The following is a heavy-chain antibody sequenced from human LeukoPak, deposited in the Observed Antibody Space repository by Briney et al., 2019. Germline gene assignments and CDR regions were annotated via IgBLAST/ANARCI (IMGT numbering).Heavy chain of an antibody. CDR3: ARGDYYDSSGYSDY. V-gene: IGHV3-48*01. CDR2: ISSSSSTM. J-gene: IGHJ4*02. CDR1: GFTFSSYS. D-gene: IGHD3-22*01. Sequence: PGGSLRLSCAASGFTFSSYSMNWVRQAPGKGLEWVSYISSSSSTMYYADSVKGRFTISRDNAKNSLYLQMNSLRAEDTAVYYCARGDYYDSSGYSDYWGQGTLVTVSS.